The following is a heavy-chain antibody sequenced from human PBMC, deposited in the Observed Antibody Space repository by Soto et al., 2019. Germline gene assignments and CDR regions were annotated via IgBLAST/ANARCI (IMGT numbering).Heavy chain of an antibody. J-gene: IGHJ5*02. CDR2: IYYSWST. Sequence: QVQLQESGPGLVKPSQTLSLTCTVSGGSISSGGYYWSWIRQHPGKGLEWIGYIYYSWSTYYNPSLKSRVTISVDTSKNQFSLKLSSVTAADTAVYYCARAVMVAASSCGFDPWGQGTLVTVSS. CDR1: GGSISSGGYY. CDR3: ARAVMVAASSCGFDP. V-gene: IGHV4-31*03. D-gene: IGHD2-15*01.